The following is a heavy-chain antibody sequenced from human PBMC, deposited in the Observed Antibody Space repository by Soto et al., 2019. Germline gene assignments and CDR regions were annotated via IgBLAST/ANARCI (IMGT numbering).Heavy chain of an antibody. J-gene: IGHJ4*02. Sequence: QVQLQESGPGLVKPSETPSLTCTVSGGSPSSYYWGWIRQPPGKALEWIGYFFYGGPSNSNPSLKSRVTISGDTSENQLSLRLTSVTAADTAVYYCARISAYSSGWYTYYFDYWGQGILVTVSS. CDR1: GGSPSSYY. D-gene: IGHD6-13*01. CDR3: ARISAYSSGWYTYYFDY. CDR2: FFYGGPS. V-gene: IGHV4-59*01.